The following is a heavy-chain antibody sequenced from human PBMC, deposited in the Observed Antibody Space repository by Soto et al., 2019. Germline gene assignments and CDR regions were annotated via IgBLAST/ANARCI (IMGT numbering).Heavy chain of an antibody. V-gene: IGHV1-69*12. Sequence: QVQLVQSGAEVKQPGSSVKVSCKASGGTFNNYAFSWVRQAPGQGLEWVGGIVPGSGAPNYAQKFKGRVTLSGDESTGPAYMELSSLRLEDTAVYCCVRAALGKGWFDPWGQGSLVTVSS. CDR1: GGTFNNYA. CDR3: VRAALGKGWFDP. CDR2: IVPGSGAP. J-gene: IGHJ5*02. D-gene: IGHD7-27*01.